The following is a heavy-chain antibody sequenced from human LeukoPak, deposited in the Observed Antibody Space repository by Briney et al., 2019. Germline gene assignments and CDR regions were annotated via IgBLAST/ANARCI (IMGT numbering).Heavy chain of an antibody. V-gene: IGHV4-4*07. Sequence: PSETLSLTCTVSGGSISSDYWSWIRQPAGKGLEWIGQISATASTKYNPSLKSRVTMLVDTSKSQFSLRVGSVTAADTAVYYCARDCYTGCPYGVDVWGQGTTVTVSS. D-gene: IGHD3-16*02. CDR3: ARDCYTGCPYGVDV. CDR2: ISATAST. J-gene: IGHJ6*02. CDR1: GGSISSDY.